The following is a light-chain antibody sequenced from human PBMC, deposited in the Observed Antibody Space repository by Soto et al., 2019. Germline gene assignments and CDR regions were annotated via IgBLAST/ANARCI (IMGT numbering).Light chain of an antibody. CDR2: EVS. V-gene: IGLV2-8*01. CDR3: SSYAGSNNPVI. CDR1: SSDVGGYNY. J-gene: IGLJ2*01. Sequence: SALTQPPSASGSPGQSVTISCTGTSSDVGGYNYVSWYQQHPGKAPKFMIYEVSKRPSGVPDRFSGSKSGNTASLTVSGLQADDDADYYCSSYAGSNNPVIFGGGTQLT.